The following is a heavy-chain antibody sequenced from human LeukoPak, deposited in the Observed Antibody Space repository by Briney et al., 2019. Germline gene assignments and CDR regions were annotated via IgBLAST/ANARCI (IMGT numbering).Heavy chain of an antibody. J-gene: IGHJ3*01. V-gene: IGHV3-23*01. CDR1: GFSFNNNA. Sequence: GGSLRLSCAASGFSFNNNAMSWVRQAPGKGLEWVSAINGGGDATEYADSVKGRFTISRDNSKKTLYLQMNSLRPEDTAVYYCARCTASCYANSFDVWGQGTLLTVSS. D-gene: IGHD2-2*01. CDR2: INGGGDAT. CDR3: ARCTASCYANSFDV.